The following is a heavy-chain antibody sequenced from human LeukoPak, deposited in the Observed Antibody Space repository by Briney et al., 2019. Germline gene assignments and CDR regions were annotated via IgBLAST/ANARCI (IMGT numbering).Heavy chain of an antibody. V-gene: IGHV3-53*01. CDR3: AGGRGYIIDY. Sequence: GGSLRLSCAASGFTVSLSFMNWVRQAPGTGLEWVSIMHPDGVTLYSDSVKGRFTISRDNSNNILYLQMNGLRAEDTAVYSCAGGRGYIIDYWGQGTLVTVFS. J-gene: IGHJ4*02. D-gene: IGHD5-18*01. CDR1: GFTVSLSF. CDR2: MHPDGVT.